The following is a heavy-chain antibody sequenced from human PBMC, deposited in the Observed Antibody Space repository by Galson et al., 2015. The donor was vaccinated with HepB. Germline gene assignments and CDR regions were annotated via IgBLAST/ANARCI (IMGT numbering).Heavy chain of an antibody. CDR1: GDSVSSYSAA. J-gene: IGHJ6*02. Sequence: CAISGDSVSSYSAAWYWIRQSPSRGLEWLGRTYYRSKWYNDYAVSVKSRITINPDTSKNQFSLQLNSVTPEDTAVYYCARGYCSSTSCYVPYVWDGMDVWGQGTTVTVSS. D-gene: IGHD2-2*01. CDR3: ARGYCSSTSCYVPYVWDGMDV. V-gene: IGHV6-1*01. CDR2: TYYRSKWYN.